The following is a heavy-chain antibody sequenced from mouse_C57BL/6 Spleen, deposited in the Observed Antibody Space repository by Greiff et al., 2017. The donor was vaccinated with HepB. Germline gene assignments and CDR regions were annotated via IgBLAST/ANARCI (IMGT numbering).Heavy chain of an antibody. J-gene: IGHJ3*01. Sequence: EVHLVESGGGLVKPGGSLKLSCAASGFTFSDYGMHWVRQAPEKGLEWVAYISSGSSTIYYADTVKGRFTISRDNAKNTLFLQMTSLRSEDTAMYYCARADGYPPEFAYWGQGTLVTVSA. D-gene: IGHD2-3*01. V-gene: IGHV5-17*01. CDR2: ISSGSSTI. CDR3: ARADGYPPEFAY. CDR1: GFTFSDYG.